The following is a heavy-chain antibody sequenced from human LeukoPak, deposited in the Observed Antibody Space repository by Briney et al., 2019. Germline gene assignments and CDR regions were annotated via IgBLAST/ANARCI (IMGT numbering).Heavy chain of an antibody. CDR2: IYYGWSK. D-gene: IGHD5/OR15-5a*01. CDR1: GFTVSSNY. V-gene: IGHV3-53*01. J-gene: IGHJ4*02. Sequence: PGGTERLSCAASGFTVSSNYMNWVRQAPGKGLEWVSIIYYGWSKYYADSVKGRFTISRDNSKNTVYLQMNNLRAEDTAFYYCARAGDSVKPFDYWGEGTLVTDPS. CDR3: ARAGDSVKPFDY.